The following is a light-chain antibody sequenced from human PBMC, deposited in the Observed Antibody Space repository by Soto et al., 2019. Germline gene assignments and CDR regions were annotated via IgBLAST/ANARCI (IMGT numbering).Light chain of an antibody. J-gene: IGLJ3*02. CDR3: QVWDAGSRHWV. V-gene: IGLV3-21*02. Sequence: SYELTQPPSVSVAPGQTATITCGGNNIGSKSVHWYQQKPAQAPVLVVYDDSDRPSGIPERFSGSNSGDTATLAIRRVEAGDEADFYCQVWDAGSRHWVFGGGTQLTVL. CDR1: NIGSKS. CDR2: DDS.